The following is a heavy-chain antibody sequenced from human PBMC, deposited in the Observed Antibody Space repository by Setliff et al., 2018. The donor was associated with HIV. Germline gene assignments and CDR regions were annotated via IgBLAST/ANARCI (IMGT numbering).Heavy chain of an antibody. Sequence: TLSLTCAVYGGSFSDNYWSWIRQSPGKGLEWIGEINHSGRTKYSPSLRSRVSISVDTSKTQFSLKLSSVIAADTAVYYCARIFGDQGYYYGMDVWGQGTTVTVSS. CDR2: INHSGRT. CDR3: ARIFGDQGYYYGMDV. CDR1: GGSFSDNY. V-gene: IGHV4-34*01. D-gene: IGHD3-3*01. J-gene: IGHJ6*02.